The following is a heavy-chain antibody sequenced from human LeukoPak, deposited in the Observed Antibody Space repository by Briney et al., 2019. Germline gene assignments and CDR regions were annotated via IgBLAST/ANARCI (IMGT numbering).Heavy chain of an antibody. CDR1: GFPFHNYW. D-gene: IGHD5-12*01. CDR2: VNQDGSEA. Sequence: GSLTLSCAASGFPFHNYWMTWVRQPPGKGLEWVAQVNQDGSEAHYADSVKARFTISRDNAKSSVSLQMNSLRAEDTAVYYCVRDGGVSGYDLLDYWGQGTLVTVSS. J-gene: IGHJ4*02. CDR3: VRDGGVSGYDLLDY. V-gene: IGHV3-7*01.